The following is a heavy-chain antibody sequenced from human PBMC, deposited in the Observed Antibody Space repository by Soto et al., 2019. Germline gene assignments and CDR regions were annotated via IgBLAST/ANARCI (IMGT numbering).Heavy chain of an antibody. CDR3: AIDDYDFRGLHP. CDR2: MNPNSGNT. J-gene: IGHJ5*02. Sequence: ASVKVSCKASGYTFTSYDINWVRQATGQGLEWMGWMNPNSGNTGYAQKFQGRVTMTRNTSISTAYMELSSLRSEDTAVYYCAIDDYDFRGLHPSGPGTMVTVYS. D-gene: IGHD3-3*01. CDR1: GYTFTSYD. V-gene: IGHV1-8*01.